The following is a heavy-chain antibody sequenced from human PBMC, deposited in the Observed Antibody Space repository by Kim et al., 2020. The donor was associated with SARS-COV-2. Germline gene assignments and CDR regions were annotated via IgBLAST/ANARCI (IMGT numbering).Heavy chain of an antibody. Sequence: SETLSLTCTVSGDSISTSPYYWGWIRQSPGTGLQCIGTYYNSGSTYYNPSLRGRPTVSADRSKNQFSLNLNSVTAADTAVYYCARLSRNSGMVDYWGQGTLVTVSS. V-gene: IGHV4-39*01. CDR3: ARLSRNSGMVDY. CDR1: GDSISTSPYY. J-gene: IGHJ4*02. CDR2: YYNSGST. D-gene: IGHD3-10*01.